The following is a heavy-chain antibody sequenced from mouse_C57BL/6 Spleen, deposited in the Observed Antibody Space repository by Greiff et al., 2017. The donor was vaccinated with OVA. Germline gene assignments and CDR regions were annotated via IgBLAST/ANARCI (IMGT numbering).Heavy chain of an antibody. D-gene: IGHD1-1*01. CDR3: ARRDYGSSYDYFDY. V-gene: IGHV1-82*01. Sequence: VKLQESGPELVKPGASVKISCKASGYAFSSSWMNWVKQRPGKGLEWIGRIYPGDGDTNYNGKFKGKATLTADKSSSTAYMQLSSLTSEDSAVYFCARRDYGSSYDYFDYWGQGTTLTVSS. CDR2: IYPGDGDT. CDR1: GYAFSSSW. J-gene: IGHJ2*01.